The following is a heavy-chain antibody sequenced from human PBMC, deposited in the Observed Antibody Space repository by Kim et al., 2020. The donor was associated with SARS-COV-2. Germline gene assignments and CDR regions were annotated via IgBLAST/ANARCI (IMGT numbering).Heavy chain of an antibody. D-gene: IGHD3-10*01. CDR3: ARCGMVRGVNTPYWYFDL. Sequence: GGSLRLSCAASGFTFDDYGMSWVRKAPGKGLEWVSGINWNGGSTGYADSVKGRFTISRDKAKNSLYLQINSLRAEDTALYHCARCGMVRGVNTPYWYFDLFSRGTLLTVSA. CDR1: GFTFDDYG. V-gene: IGHV3-20*01. CDR2: INWNGGST. J-gene: IGHJ2*01.